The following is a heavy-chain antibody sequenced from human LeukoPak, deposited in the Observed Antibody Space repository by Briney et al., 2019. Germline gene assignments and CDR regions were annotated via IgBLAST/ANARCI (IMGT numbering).Heavy chain of an antibody. CDR3: AKRPRGFDY. J-gene: IGHJ4*02. V-gene: IGHV3-23*01. CDR2: ISSSGGST. CDR1: GFTFSSYA. Sequence: GGSLRLSCAASGFTFSSYAMSWVRQAPGKGLEWVSGISSSGGSTVYTDSVRGRFTISRDNSKNTLYLQMNSLRAEDTAVYYCAKRPRGFDYWGQGALVTVSS.